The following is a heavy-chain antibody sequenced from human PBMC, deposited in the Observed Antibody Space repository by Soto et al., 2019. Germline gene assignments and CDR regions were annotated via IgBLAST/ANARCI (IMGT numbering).Heavy chain of an antibody. CDR1: GFTFSRYA. D-gene: IGHD5-12*01. Sequence: EVQLLESGGGLVQPGGSLRLSCAASGFTFSRYAMSWVRQAPGKGLERVSAISGSGADSYDAGSVKGRFIISRDNSKNTLSIQMNSLRAEDTAVYYCAKSPGVLATTGGAFDIWGQGTMVSVSS. J-gene: IGHJ3*02. CDR2: ISGSGADS. CDR3: AKSPGVLATTGGAFDI. V-gene: IGHV3-23*01.